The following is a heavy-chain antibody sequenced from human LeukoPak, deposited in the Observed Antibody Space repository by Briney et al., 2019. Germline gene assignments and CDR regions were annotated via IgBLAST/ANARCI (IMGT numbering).Heavy chain of an antibody. J-gene: IGHJ4*02. V-gene: IGHV3-23*01. Sequence: GGSLRLSCAVSGFTFSSYAMIWVRQAPGRGLVWVSSIGASGDSIYYTDSVKGRFTISRDNSKNTLYLQMSSLRVEDTAVYYCAKIPDVSDYWGQGTLVTVSS. CDR2: IGASGDSI. CDR1: GFTFSSYA. CDR3: AKIPDVSDY.